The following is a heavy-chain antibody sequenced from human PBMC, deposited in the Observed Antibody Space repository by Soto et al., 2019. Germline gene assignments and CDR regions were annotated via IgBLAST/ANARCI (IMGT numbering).Heavy chain of an antibody. CDR2: ISGSGGST. CDR3: AKDNPYGEFSYYYYMDV. V-gene: IGHV3-23*01. D-gene: IGHD3-10*01. CDR1: GFTFSSYA. Sequence: GGSLRLSCAASGFTFSSYAMSWVRQAPGKGLEWVSAISGSGGSTYYADSVKGRFTISRDNSKNTLYLQMNSLRAEDTAVYYCAKDNPYGEFSYYYYMDVWGKGTTVTVSS. J-gene: IGHJ6*03.